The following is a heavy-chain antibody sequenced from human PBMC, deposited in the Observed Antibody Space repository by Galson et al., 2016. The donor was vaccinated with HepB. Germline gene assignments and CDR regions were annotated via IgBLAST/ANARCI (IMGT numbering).Heavy chain of an antibody. CDR1: EFTFDDYA. CDR2: ISWNSGNI. J-gene: IGHJ3*02. V-gene: IGHV3-9*01. CDR3: ARDRSRFSSGYYTGARDVFAI. D-gene: IGHD3-3*01. Sequence: SLRLSCAVSEFTFDDYAMHWVRQAPGKGLEWVSGISWNSGNIDYADSVKGRFTIARDNAKNSLYLQMNSLRAEDTAVYYCARDRSRFSSGYYTGARDVFAIWGQGTVVTVSS.